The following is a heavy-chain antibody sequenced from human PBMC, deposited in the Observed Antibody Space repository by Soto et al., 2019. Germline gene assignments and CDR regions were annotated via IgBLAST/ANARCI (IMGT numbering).Heavy chain of an antibody. CDR1: GGSISSYY. D-gene: IGHD2-15*01. CDR2: IYYSGST. Sequence: SETLSLTCTVSGGSISSYYWSWIRQPPGKGLEWIGYIYYSGSTNYNPSLKSRVTISVDTSKNQFSLKLSSVTAADTAVYYCARHRSLGYYYYMDVWGKGTTVTV. V-gene: IGHV4-59*08. CDR3: ARHRSLGYYYYMDV. J-gene: IGHJ6*03.